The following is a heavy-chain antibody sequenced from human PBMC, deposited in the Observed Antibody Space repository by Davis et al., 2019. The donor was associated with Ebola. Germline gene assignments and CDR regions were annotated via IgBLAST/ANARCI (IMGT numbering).Heavy chain of an antibody. CDR3: AKARSGYYYYGMDV. Sequence: GESLKISCAASRFTFSNYGMHWVRQAPGKGLEWVAVISFDGGNKYYADSVKGRFTISRDNSKNTLYLQMNSLRAEDTAVYYCAKARSGYYYYGMDVWGQGTTVTVSS. J-gene: IGHJ6*02. V-gene: IGHV3-30*18. CDR2: ISFDGGNK. D-gene: IGHD3-10*01. CDR1: RFTFSNYG.